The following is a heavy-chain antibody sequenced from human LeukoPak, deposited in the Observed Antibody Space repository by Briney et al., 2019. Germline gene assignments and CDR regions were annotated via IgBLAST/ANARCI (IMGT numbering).Heavy chain of an antibody. D-gene: IGHD3-10*01. Sequence: APVKVSCKASGYTFTNYAMNWVRQAPGQGLEWMGWINTGTGNQTYAQGFTGRFVFSLDTSVSTTYLQINSLKAEDTAVYYCATIGASFFDYWGQGTLVTVSS. CDR2: INTGTGNQ. J-gene: IGHJ4*02. CDR1: GYTFTNYA. CDR3: ATIGASFFDY. V-gene: IGHV7-4-1*02.